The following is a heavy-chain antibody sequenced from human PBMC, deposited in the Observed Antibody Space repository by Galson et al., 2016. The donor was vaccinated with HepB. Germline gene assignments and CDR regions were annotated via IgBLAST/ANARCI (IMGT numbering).Heavy chain of an antibody. CDR3: ARDESTVVTHFDY. J-gene: IGHJ4*02. V-gene: IGHV1-18*04. CDR1: GYTFTNFG. D-gene: IGHD4-23*01. CDR2: ISAYNGDI. Sequence: SVKVSCKASGYTFTNFGISWVRQAPGQGLEWMGWISAYNGDINYPQKFQGRVTMTTDTSTSTAYMELRSLTSDDSAMYYCARDESTVVTHFDYWGQGTLVTVSS.